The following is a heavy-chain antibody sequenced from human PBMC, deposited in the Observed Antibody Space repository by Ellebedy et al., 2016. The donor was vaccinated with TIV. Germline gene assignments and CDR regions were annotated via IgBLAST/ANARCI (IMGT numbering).Heavy chain of an antibody. CDR1: GLTFISHA. V-gene: IGHV3-23*01. Sequence: GESLKISCAASGLTFISHAMSWVRQAPGKGLEWVSSITESGGNTYYAASVKGRFTISRDNSKNTLYLQMNSLRAEDTAVYYCARDPVGVGPAFDIWGQGTMVTVSS. J-gene: IGHJ3*02. CDR2: ITESGGNT. D-gene: IGHD4-23*01. CDR3: ARDPVGVGPAFDI.